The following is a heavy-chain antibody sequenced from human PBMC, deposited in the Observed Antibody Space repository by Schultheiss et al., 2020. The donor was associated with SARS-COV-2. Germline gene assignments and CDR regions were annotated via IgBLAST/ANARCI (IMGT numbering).Heavy chain of an antibody. D-gene: IGHD2-21*01. V-gene: IGHV4-34*01. CDR3: ARGPYCGGDCYSGYYYYYMDV. Sequence: SETLSLTCAVYGGSFSGYYWSWIRQPPGKGLEWIGSIYYSGSTYYNPSLKSRVTISVDTSKNQFSLKLSSVTAADTAVYYCARGPYCGGDCYSGYYYYYMDVWGKGTTVTVSS. J-gene: IGHJ6*03. CDR1: GGSFSGYY. CDR2: IYYSGST.